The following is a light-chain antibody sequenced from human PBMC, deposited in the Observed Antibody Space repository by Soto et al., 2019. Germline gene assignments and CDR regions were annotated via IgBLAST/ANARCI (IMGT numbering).Light chain of an antibody. CDR1: QGISSY. V-gene: IGKV1-9*01. CDR2: AAS. CDR3: QQLNSYPLT. J-gene: IGKJ4*01. Sequence: IQLTQSPSSLSASVGDRVTITCRASQGISSYLAWYQQKPGKAPKLLIYAASTLQSGVPSRFSGSGSGTDFTLTISSLQPEDFATYYCQQLNSYPLTFGGGKKVEIK.